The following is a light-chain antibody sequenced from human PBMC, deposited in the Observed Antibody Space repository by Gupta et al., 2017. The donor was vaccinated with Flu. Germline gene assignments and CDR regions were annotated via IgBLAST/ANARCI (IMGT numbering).Light chain of an antibody. CDR3: QQRNSWPPT. J-gene: IGKJ1*01. Sequence: EIVLTQSPATLSLSPGERATLSCRASQSISRYLAWYQQKPGQAPRLLIYDASNRATGVPARFSGSGSGTDFTLTISSLEPEDFAVYYCQQRNSWPPTFGQGTKVETK. CDR2: DAS. CDR1: QSISRY. V-gene: IGKV3-11*01.